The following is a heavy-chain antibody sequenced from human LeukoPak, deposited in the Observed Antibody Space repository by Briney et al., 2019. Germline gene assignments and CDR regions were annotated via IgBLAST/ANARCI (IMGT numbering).Heavy chain of an antibody. J-gene: IGHJ4*02. Sequence: KSGRSLRLSCAASGFSFNTYGMHWVRQAPGKGLEWVGRVKSKTDGGTTDYGAPVKGRFTISRDDSKNTLYLQMNNLKTEDTAVYYCSTERRESSGWYNWCFDYWGQGTLVTVSS. CDR3: STERRESSGWYNWCFDY. D-gene: IGHD6-19*01. CDR1: GFSFNTYG. V-gene: IGHV3-15*01. CDR2: VKSKTDGGTT.